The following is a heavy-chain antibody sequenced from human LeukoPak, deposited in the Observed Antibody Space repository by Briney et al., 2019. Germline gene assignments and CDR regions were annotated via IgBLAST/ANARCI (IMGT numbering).Heavy chain of an antibody. CDR1: GFTFSNYW. D-gene: IGHD3-10*01. CDR2: INYDGTDT. Sequence: GGSLRLSCVASGFTFSNYWIHWVRQVPGKGLVWVSHINYDGTDTIYAKSVKGRFTVSRDNGKNTVYLQMNSLRAEDTAVYYCAKGRFSHGFENWGQGTMVTVSS. J-gene: IGHJ3*02. CDR3: AKGRFSHGFEN. V-gene: IGHV3-74*01.